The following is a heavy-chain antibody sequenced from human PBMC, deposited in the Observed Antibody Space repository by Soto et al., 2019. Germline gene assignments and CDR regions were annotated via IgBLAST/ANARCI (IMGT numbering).Heavy chain of an antibody. CDR3: ASTGGSYPFIGGYGMDV. D-gene: IGHD1-26*01. CDR2: INPNSGGT. V-gene: IGHV1-2*04. J-gene: IGHJ6*02. CDR1: GYTFTGYY. Sequence: GASVKVSCKASGYTFTGYYMHWVRQAPGQGLEWMGWINPNSGGTNYAQKCQGWVTMTRDTSISTAYMELSRLRSDDTAVYYCASTGGSYPFIGGYGMDVWGQGTTVTVSS.